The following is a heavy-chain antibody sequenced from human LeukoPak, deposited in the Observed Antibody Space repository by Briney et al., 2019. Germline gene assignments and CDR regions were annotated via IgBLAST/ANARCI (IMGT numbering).Heavy chain of an antibody. J-gene: IGHJ4*02. Sequence: PGGSLRLSCAASGFTFSDYYMSWIRQTPGKGLEWISYISGSGTTIYSADSLKGRFTISRDAAKNSLFLQMNSLRDEDTAVYYYARRTSHSYFDYWGQGTLVTVSS. V-gene: IGHV3-11*01. D-gene: IGHD2-2*01. CDR3: ARRTSHSYFDY. CDR1: GFTFSDYY. CDR2: ISGSGTTI.